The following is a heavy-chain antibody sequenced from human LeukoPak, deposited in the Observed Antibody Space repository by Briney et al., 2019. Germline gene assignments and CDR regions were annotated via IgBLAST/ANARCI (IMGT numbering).Heavy chain of an antibody. J-gene: IGHJ4*02. D-gene: IGHD2-21*02. CDR2: IYYSGST. Sequence: SETLSLTCTVSGGSVSSGSYYWSWIRQPPGKGLEWIGYIYYSGSTNYNPSLKSRVTISVDTSKNQFSLKLSSVTAADAAVYYCARDRGDPPYYFDYWGQGTLVTVSS. CDR1: GGSVSSGSYY. V-gene: IGHV4-61*01. CDR3: ARDRGDPPYYFDY.